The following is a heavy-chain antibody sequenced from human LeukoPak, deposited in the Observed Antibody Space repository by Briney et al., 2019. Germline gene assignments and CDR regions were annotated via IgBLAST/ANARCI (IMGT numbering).Heavy chain of an antibody. CDR2: ISGSGFNT. V-gene: IGHV3-23*01. J-gene: IGHJ4*02. Sequence: GGSLRLSCAASGFSFSDAWMSWVRQAPGKGLEWVSAISGSGFNTYYADSVKGRFTISRDNSKNTLYLQMNSLRAEDTAVYYCAKPLLYYYDSSDYWGQGTLVTVSS. CDR3: AKPLLYYYDSSDY. D-gene: IGHD3-22*01. CDR1: GFSFSDAW.